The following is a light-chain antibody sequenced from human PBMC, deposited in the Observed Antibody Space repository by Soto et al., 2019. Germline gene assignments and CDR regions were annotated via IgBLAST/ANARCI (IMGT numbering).Light chain of an antibody. CDR3: QQYNNWPPLIT. CDR2: GAS. V-gene: IGKV3-15*01. Sequence: EIVMTQSPATLSVSPGERATLSCRASQSVSSNLAWYQQKPGQAPRLLIYGASTRATGIPARFSGSGSGTXXXLTISSLQSEDFAVYYCQQYNNWPPLITFGQGTRLEIK. CDR1: QSVSSN. J-gene: IGKJ5*01.